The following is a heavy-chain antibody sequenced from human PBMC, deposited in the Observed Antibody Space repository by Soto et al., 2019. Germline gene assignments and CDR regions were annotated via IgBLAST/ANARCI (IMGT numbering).Heavy chain of an antibody. D-gene: IGHD2-2*01. CDR1: GGSISSYY. V-gene: IGHV4-59*08. CDR2: IYYSGST. Sequence: SETLSLTCTVSGGSISSYYWSWIRQPPGKGLEWIGYIYYSGSTNYNPSLKSRVTISRDNAKNSLYLQMNSLRAEDTALYYCARNPGYCDNASCHARCDPWGQGTLVTVSS. CDR3: ARNPGYCDNASCHARCDP. J-gene: IGHJ5*02.